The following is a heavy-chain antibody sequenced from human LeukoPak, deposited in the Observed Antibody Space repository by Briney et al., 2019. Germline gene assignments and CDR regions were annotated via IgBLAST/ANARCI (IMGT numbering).Heavy chain of an antibody. J-gene: IGHJ4*02. CDR1: GFTFSSYA. D-gene: IGHD3-22*01. V-gene: IGHV3-23*01. Sequence: GGSRRLSWVASGFTFSSYAMSWVGQAQGRGLDWVSAIMGSGGSSYYADSVKGRFTISRDNSKNTLYLQMNSLRAEDTAVYYCAKGTRYYYDSSGSDYFDYWGQGTLVTVSS. CDR3: AKGTRYYYDSSGSDYFDY. CDR2: IMGSGGSS.